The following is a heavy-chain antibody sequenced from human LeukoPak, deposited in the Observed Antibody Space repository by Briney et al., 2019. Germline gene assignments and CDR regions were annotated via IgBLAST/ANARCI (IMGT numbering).Heavy chain of an antibody. Sequence: RASLRLSCAASGFTFSSYAMSWVRQAPGKGLEWVSAISGRGGSTYYADSVKGRFTISRDNSKNTLYLKMNSLRAEDTAVSYCAKALALDYWGQGTLVTVSS. CDR1: GFTFSSYA. J-gene: IGHJ4*02. CDR3: AKALALDY. V-gene: IGHV3-23*01. CDR2: ISGRGGST.